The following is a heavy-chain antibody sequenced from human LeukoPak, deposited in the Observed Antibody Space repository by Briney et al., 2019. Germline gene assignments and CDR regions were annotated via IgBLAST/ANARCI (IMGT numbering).Heavy chain of an antibody. Sequence: ASVKVSCKASGHTFTSYAMHWVRQAPGQRLEWMGWINAGNGNTKYSQKFQGRVTITRDTSASTAYMELSSLRSEDTAVYYCARGVGGSYYFDYWGQGTLVTVSS. CDR3: ARGVGGSYYFDY. CDR2: INAGNGNT. J-gene: IGHJ4*02. D-gene: IGHD1-26*01. CDR1: GHTFTSYA. V-gene: IGHV1-3*01.